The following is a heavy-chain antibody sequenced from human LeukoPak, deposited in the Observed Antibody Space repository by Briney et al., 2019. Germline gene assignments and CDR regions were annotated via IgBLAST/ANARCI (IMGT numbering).Heavy chain of an antibody. CDR2: YSGGST. D-gene: IGHD3-22*01. J-gene: IGHJ4*02. Sequence: YSGGSTYYADSVKGRFTISRDNSKNTLYLQMNSLRAEDTAVYYCARDSGYYYDSSGYYFDYWGQGTLVTVSS. CDR3: ARDSGYYYDSSGYYFDY. V-gene: IGHV3-66*01.